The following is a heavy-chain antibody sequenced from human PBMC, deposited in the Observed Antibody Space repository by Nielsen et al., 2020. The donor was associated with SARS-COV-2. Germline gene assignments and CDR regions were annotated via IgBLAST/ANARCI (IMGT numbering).Heavy chain of an antibody. CDR3: ARDEEAARGGFDY. V-gene: IGHV3-48*04. D-gene: IGHD6-6*01. CDR1: GFTFSSYS. Sequence: GESLKISCAASGFTFSSYSMNWVRQAPGKGLEWVSYISSSSSTIYYADSVKGRFTISRDNAKNSLYLQMNSLRADDTAVYYCARDEEAARGGFDYWGQGALVTVSS. CDR2: ISSSSSTI. J-gene: IGHJ4*02.